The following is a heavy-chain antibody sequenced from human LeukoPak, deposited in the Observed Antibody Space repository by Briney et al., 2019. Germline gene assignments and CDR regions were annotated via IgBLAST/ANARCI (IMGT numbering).Heavy chain of an antibody. CDR2: ISWNGGSI. CDR3: AKDISYDSSGYYHYFDY. D-gene: IGHD3-22*01. J-gene: IGHJ4*02. V-gene: IGHV3-9*01. CDR1: GFTFNDYA. Sequence: GTSLRLSCAASGFTFNDYAMHWGRQAPGKGLEWVSGISWNGGSIHYADSVKGRFTISRDNAKNSLYLQMNSLRTKDTALYYCAKDISYDSSGYYHYFDYWGQGTLVTVSS.